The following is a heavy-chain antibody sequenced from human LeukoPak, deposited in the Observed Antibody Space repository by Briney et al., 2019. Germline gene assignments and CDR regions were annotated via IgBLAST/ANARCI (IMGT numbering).Heavy chain of an antibody. CDR3: ARPGLAVAGTRWFDP. CDR2: LGSGGLGS. D-gene: IGHD6-19*01. CDR1: GFTFSGYD. J-gene: IGHJ5*02. V-gene: IGHV3-23*01. Sequence: PGGSLRLSCAASGFTFSGYDMSWVRQAPGESLEWVSALGSGGLGSHYADSVKGRFTISRDDSKNTLYLQMNSLRAEDTAVYFCARPGLAVAGTRWFDPWGPGTLVTVSS.